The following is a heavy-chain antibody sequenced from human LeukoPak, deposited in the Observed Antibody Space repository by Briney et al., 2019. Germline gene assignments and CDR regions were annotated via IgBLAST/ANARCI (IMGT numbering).Heavy chain of an antibody. CDR2: IWYDGSSQ. Sequence: GRSLRLSCASSGFTFDNYDMHWVRQAPGKGLEWVAVIWYDGSSQYYADSVKARFTISRDNSKNTLYLQMNSLRAEDTAVYYCARDYTGSSEFDYWGQGALVTVSS. J-gene: IGHJ4*02. CDR3: ARDYTGSSEFDY. V-gene: IGHV3-33*08. CDR1: GFTFDNYD. D-gene: IGHD1-26*01.